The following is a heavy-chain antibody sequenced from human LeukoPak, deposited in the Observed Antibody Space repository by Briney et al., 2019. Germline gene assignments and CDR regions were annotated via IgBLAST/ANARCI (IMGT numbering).Heavy chain of an antibody. D-gene: IGHD4-23*01. CDR2: IWSDGINK. Sequence: GGSLRLSCAASGFSFSSYGMHWVRQAPGKGLEWVALIWSDGINKYYADSVKGRFTISRDNSKNTLYLQMNSLRAEDTAVYYCAKDRGNQQLAFDYWGQGTLVTVSS. J-gene: IGHJ4*02. CDR1: GFSFSSYG. V-gene: IGHV3-33*06. CDR3: AKDRGNQQLAFDY.